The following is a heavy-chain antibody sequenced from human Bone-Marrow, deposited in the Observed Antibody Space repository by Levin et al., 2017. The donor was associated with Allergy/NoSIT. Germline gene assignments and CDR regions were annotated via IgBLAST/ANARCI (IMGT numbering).Heavy chain of an antibody. J-gene: IGHJ6*02. V-gene: IGHV4-59*01. CDR1: GGSISSYY. D-gene: IGHD5-18*01. CDR2: IYYSGST. Sequence: ASETLSLTCTVSGGSISSYYWSWIRQPPGKGLEWIGYIYYSGSTNYNPSLKSRVTISVDTSKNQFSLKLSSVTAADTAVYYCARDSITGYSYGLSHYYYGMDVWGQGTTVTVSS. CDR3: ARDSITGYSYGLSHYYYGMDV.